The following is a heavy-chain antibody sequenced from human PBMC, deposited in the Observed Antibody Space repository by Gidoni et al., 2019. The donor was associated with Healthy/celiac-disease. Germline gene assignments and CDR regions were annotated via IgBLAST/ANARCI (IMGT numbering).Heavy chain of an antibody. CDR1: GYTFTSYY. D-gene: IGHD2-21*02. CDR2: INPSGGST. J-gene: IGHJ5*02. V-gene: IGHV1-46*03. Sequence: QVQLVQSGAEVKKPGASVKVSCKASGYTFTSYYMHWVRQAPGQGLEWMGIINPSGGSTSYAQKFQGRVTMTRDTSTSTVYMELSSLRSEDTAVYYCARGGGGDCYSLCPWFDPWGQGTLVTVSS. CDR3: ARGGGGDCYSLCPWFDP.